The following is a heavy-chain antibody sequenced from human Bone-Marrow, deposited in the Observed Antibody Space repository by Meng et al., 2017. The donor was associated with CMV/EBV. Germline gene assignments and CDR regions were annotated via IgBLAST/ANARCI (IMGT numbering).Heavy chain of an antibody. CDR3: ARDATTRPRYDFWSGYYGDYYYYGMDV. CDR1: GYTFTSYG. D-gene: IGHD3-3*01. Sequence: ASVKVSCKASGYTFTSYGISWVRQAPGQGLEWMGWISAYNGNTNYAQKLQGRVTMTTDTSTSTAYMELRSLRSDDTAVYYCARDATTRPRYDFWSGYYGDYYYYGMDVWGQGTTVTVYS. CDR2: ISAYNGNT. V-gene: IGHV1-18*01. J-gene: IGHJ6*02.